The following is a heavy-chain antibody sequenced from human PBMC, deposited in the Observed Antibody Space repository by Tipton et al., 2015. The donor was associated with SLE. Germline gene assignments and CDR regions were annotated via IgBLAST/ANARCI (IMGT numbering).Heavy chain of an antibody. CDR3: ARSYFDDRRPRYYYMDV. CDR2: VYYTGNT. J-gene: IGHJ6*03. CDR1: GEALDAYY. Sequence: GEALDAYYWTWIRQPPGKGLEWIGQVYYTGNTNYNPSLKSRVTISVDRSQNQFSPRLISVTAADTATYYCARSYFDDRRPRYYYMDVWGKGTTVTVSS. V-gene: IGHV4-59*01. D-gene: IGHD3-9*01.